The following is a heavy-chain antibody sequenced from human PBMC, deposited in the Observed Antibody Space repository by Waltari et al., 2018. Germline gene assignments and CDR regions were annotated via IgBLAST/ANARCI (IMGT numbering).Heavy chain of an antibody. D-gene: IGHD2-15*01. CDR1: GGSISSGDYY. CDR2: IYYSGST. CDR3: ARSLYCSGGSCDNWFDP. Sequence: QVQLQESGPGLVKPSQTLSLTCTVSGGSISSGDYYWSWIRQPPGKGLEWIGYIYYSGSTYYNPALKIRVTISVDTSKNQFSLKLSSVTAADTAVYYCARSLYCSGGSCDNWFDPWGQGTLVTVSS. J-gene: IGHJ5*02. V-gene: IGHV4-30-4*08.